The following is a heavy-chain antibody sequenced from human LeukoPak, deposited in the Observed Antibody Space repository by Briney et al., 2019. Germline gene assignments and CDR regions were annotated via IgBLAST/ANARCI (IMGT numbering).Heavy chain of an antibody. Sequence: GSLRLSCAASGFIVSNNYMNWVRQAPGEGLEWVSVIYTGGDTYYADSVKGRFTISRDTSKNTLYLQMNSLRAEDTAVYYCAREERYYFNYWGQGTLVTVSS. J-gene: IGHJ4*02. V-gene: IGHV3-53*01. CDR2: IYTGGDT. CDR3: AREERYYFNY. CDR1: GFIVSNNY. D-gene: IGHD1-1*01.